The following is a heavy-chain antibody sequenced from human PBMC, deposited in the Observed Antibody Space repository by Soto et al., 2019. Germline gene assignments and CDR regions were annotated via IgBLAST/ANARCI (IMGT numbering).Heavy chain of an antibody. CDR2: INWNSVNV. D-gene: IGHD2-21*02. V-gene: IGHV3-9*01. Sequence: PGGSLRLSCTASGFTFDDFAMHWVRQVPGKGLEWVSSINWNSVNVAYADSVKGRFTISRDNGKKSLDLQMNSLKSEDTALYYCAKEYCGGDCYHSAGGIDVWGQGTPVTVSS. J-gene: IGHJ6*02. CDR1: GFTFDDFA. CDR3: AKEYCGGDCYHSAGGIDV.